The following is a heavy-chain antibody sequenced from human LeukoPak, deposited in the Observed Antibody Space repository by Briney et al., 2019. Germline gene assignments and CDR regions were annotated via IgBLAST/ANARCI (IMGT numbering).Heavy chain of an antibody. V-gene: IGHV3-43*01. J-gene: IGHJ4*02. Sequence: GGSLRLSCAASGFTFDDYTMHWVRQAPGKGLEWVSLISWDGGSTYYADSVKGRFTISRDNSKNSLYLQMNSLRTEDTALYYCAKDRANYYDSSGYYLDFDYWGQGTLVTVSS. CDR3: AKDRANYYDSSGYYLDFDY. CDR1: GFTFDDYT. D-gene: IGHD3-22*01. CDR2: ISWDGGST.